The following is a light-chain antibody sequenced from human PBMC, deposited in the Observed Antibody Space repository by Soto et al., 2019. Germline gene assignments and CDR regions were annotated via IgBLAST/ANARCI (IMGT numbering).Light chain of an antibody. Sequence: DIQMTQSPSTLSASVGDRVTITCRASQSISAWLAWYQQKPGKAPKLLIYDASHLESGVPSRFRRSGSGTEFIPHHSHLQPYEFANFLCQKYHSYSPLLFGQGTQLEIK. CDR2: DAS. J-gene: IGKJ2*01. CDR1: QSISAW. V-gene: IGKV1-5*01. CDR3: QKYHSYSPLL.